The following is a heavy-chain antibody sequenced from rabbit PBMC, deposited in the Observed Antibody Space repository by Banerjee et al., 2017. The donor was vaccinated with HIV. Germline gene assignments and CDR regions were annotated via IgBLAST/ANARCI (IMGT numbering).Heavy chain of an antibody. CDR3: ARNFNL. V-gene: IGHV1S43*01. CDR2: IVTSSDST. Sequence: QSLEESGGDLVKPGASLTLTCTASGFTLSSYWMCWVRQAPGKGLELIACIVTSSDSTWYASWVNGRFTISRSTSLNTVDLKMTSLTAADTATYFCARNFNLWGPGTLVTVS. CDR1: GFTLSSYW. J-gene: IGHJ4*01.